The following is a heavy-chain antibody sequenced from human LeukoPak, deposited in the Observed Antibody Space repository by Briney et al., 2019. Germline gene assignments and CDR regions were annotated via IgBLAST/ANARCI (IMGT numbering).Heavy chain of an antibody. V-gene: IGHV3-11*01. CDR3: ARAGIAAAGTRIGYYYGMDV. D-gene: IGHD6-13*01. J-gene: IGHJ6*02. CDR1: GFTFSDYY. CDR2: ISNSGSTI. Sequence: GGSLRLSCAASGFTFSDYYMSWIRQASGKGLEWVSYISNSGSTIYYADSVKGRFAISRDSAKNSLFLQMNGLRAEDTAVYYCARAGIAAAGTRIGYYYGMDVWGQGTTVTVSS.